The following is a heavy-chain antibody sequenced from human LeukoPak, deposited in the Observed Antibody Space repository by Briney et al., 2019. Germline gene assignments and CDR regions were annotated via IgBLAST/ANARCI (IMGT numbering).Heavy chain of an antibody. V-gene: IGHV1-2*02. CDR2: INPNSGDT. J-gene: IGHJ4*02. Sequence: ASVKVSCKASGYTFTGYYMHWVRQAPGQGLEWMGWINPNSGDTNYAQKFQGRVTMTRDTSISTAYMELSRLRSDDTAVYFCARDHTDLFLGLDCWGKGTLVSVSS. D-gene: IGHD2-2*02. CDR1: GYTFTGYY. CDR3: ARDHTDLFLGLDC.